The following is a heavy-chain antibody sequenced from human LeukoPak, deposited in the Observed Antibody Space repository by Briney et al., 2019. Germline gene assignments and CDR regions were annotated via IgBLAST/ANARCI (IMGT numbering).Heavy chain of an antibody. Sequence: GGSLRLSCAASGFTFSSYAMSWVRQAPGKGLEWVSAISGSGGSTHYADSVKGRFTISRDNSKNTLYLQMDSLRAEDTAVYYCAKDASSTREYYFDYWGQGTLVTVSS. CDR2: ISGSGGST. D-gene: IGHD6-19*01. CDR3: AKDASSTREYYFDY. CDR1: GFTFSSYA. J-gene: IGHJ4*02. V-gene: IGHV3-23*01.